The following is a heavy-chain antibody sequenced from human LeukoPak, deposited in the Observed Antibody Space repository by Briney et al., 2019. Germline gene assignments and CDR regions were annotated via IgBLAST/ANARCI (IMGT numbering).Heavy chain of an antibody. CDR2: ISSSSSYI. Sequence: GGSLRLSRAASGFTFSSYSMNWVRQAPGKGLEWVSSISSSSSYIYYADSVKGRFTTSRDNAKNSLYLQMNSLRAEDTAVYYCARGRTGYSSGWYYSDYWGQGTLVTVSS. CDR3: ARGRTGYSSGWYYSDY. J-gene: IGHJ4*02. CDR1: GFTFSSYS. D-gene: IGHD6-19*01. V-gene: IGHV3-21*01.